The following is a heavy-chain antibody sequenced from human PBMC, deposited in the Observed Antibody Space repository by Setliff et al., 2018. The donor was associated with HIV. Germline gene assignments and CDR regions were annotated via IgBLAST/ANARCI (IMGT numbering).Heavy chain of an antibody. Sequence: SETLSLTCAVYGETFSGYYWSWIRQTPGKGLEWIGEINHGGITNSNPSLKSRVTISVDTSKNLFSLKMSSVTAADTAVYYCARGHFYDSNGYYLRAFDIWGQGTMVTVSS. J-gene: IGHJ3*02. CDR2: INHGGIT. CDR1: GETFSGYY. D-gene: IGHD3-22*01. CDR3: ARGHFYDSNGYYLRAFDI. V-gene: IGHV4-34*01.